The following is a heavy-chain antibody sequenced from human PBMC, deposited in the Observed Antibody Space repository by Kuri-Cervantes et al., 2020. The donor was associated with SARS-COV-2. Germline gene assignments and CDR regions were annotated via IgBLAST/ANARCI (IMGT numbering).Heavy chain of an antibody. Sequence: GESLKISCAASGFTFSSYSMNWVRQAPGKGLEWVAFIRYDGGNKYYADSVKGRFTISRDNSKNTLYLQMNSLRAEDTAVYYCAGLYSSSWSYDYWGQGTLVTVSS. CDR1: GFTFSSYS. D-gene: IGHD6-13*01. CDR3: AGLYSSSWSYDY. J-gene: IGHJ4*02. V-gene: IGHV3-30*02. CDR2: IRYDGGNK.